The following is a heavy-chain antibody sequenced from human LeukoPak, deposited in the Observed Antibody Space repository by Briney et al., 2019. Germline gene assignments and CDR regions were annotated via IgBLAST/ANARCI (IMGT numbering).Heavy chain of an antibody. J-gene: IGHJ4*02. CDR2: INPSGGST. D-gene: IGHD1-26*01. CDR3: ARALSGSYFDY. V-gene: IGHV1-46*01. Sequence: ASVKVSCKASGYTFTSYYMHWVRQAPGQGLEWMGIINPSGGSTSYAQKFQGRVTMTRDMSTSTTYMELRSLRSNDTAVYYCARALSGSYFDYWGQGTLVTVSS. CDR1: GYTFTSYY.